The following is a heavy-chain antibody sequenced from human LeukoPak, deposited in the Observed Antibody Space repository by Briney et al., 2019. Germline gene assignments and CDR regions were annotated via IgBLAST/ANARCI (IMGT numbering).Heavy chain of an antibody. CDR3: ARACTNGVCYSENRYYGMDV. V-gene: IGHV4-39*07. D-gene: IGHD2-8*01. Sequence: SETLSLTCTVSGGSISSSYYYWGWIRQPPGKGLEWIGEINHSGSTNYNPSLKSRVTISVDTSKNQFSLKLSSVTAADTAVYYCARACTNGVCYSENRYYGMDVWGQGTTVTVSS. CDR2: INHSGST. CDR1: GGSISSSYYY. J-gene: IGHJ6*02.